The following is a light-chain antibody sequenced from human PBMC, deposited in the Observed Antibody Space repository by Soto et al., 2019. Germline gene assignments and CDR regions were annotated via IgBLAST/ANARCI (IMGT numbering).Light chain of an antibody. CDR3: QQYGTFLYT. V-gene: IGKV3-20*01. Sequence: EIVLTQSPGTLSLSPGERATLSCRASQSVNSNYLAWYQHKPGQAPRLLIYGASSRATGIPDRFSGSGSGTDFTLTISRLEPEDFALYYCQQYGTFLYTFGQGTKLEIK. CDR2: GAS. J-gene: IGKJ2*01. CDR1: QSVNSNY.